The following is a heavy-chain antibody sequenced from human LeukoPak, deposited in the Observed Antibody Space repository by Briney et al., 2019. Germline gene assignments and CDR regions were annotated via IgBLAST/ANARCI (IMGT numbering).Heavy chain of an antibody. Sequence: GGSLRLSCAASGFAFNSQTMSWVRQAPGKGLGWVASIKEDEIEIHYVDSVKGRFTISRDNAKDSLYLQMNSLRAEDTAVYYCARDPASWTYYDSSGYYDYWGQGTLVTVSS. CDR2: IKEDEIEI. V-gene: IGHV3-7*01. CDR3: ARDPASWTYYDSSGYYDY. D-gene: IGHD3-22*01. CDR1: GFAFNSQT. J-gene: IGHJ4*02.